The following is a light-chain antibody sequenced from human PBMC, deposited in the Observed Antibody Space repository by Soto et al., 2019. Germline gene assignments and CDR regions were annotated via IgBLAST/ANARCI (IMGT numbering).Light chain of an antibody. J-gene: IGKJ2*01. CDR3: QQTSSFPFT. V-gene: IGKV1-12*01. CDR1: QDITTW. CDR2: GAS. Sequence: DIQMTQSPSSVSASVGDRVTITCRASQDITTWLAWYQQKPGVAPRLLMSGASNLQSEVPSRFSGSGSGTHFTLTISSLQPEDFATYYCQQTSSFPFTLGQGTRLEIK.